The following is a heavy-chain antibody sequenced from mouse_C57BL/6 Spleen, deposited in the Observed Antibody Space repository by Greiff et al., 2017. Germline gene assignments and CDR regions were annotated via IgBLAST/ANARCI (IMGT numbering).Heavy chain of an antibody. V-gene: IGHV1-81*01. Sequence: VKLQQSGAELARPGASVKLSCKASGYTFTSYGISWVKQRTGQGLEWIGEIYPRSGNTYYNEKFKGKATLTADKSSSTAYMGLRSLKSEDSAVYFCARTPTYYGSSSYYFDYWGQGTTLTVAS. D-gene: IGHD1-1*01. CDR1: GYTFTSYG. CDR3: ARTPTYYGSSSYYFDY. J-gene: IGHJ2*01. CDR2: IYPRSGNT.